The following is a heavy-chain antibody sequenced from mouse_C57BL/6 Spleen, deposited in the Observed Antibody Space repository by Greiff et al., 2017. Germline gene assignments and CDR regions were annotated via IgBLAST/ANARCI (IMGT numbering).Heavy chain of an antibody. V-gene: IGHV1-55*01. Sequence: QVQLKQPGAELVKPGASVKMSCKASGYTFTSYWITWVKQRPGQGLEWIGDIYPGSGSTNYNEKFKSKATLTVDTSSSTAYMQLSSLTSEDSAVYYCARIDYYGTDFDYWGQGTTLTVSS. J-gene: IGHJ2*01. CDR1: GYTFTSYW. CDR3: ARIDYYGTDFDY. CDR2: IYPGSGST. D-gene: IGHD1-1*01.